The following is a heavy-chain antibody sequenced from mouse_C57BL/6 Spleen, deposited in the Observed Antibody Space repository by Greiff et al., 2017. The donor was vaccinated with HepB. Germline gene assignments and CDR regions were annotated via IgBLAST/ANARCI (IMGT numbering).Heavy chain of an antibody. D-gene: IGHD1-1*01. Sequence: EVMLVESGGGLVKPGGSLKLSCAASGFTFSSYTMSWVRQTPEKRLEWVATISGGGGNTYYPDSVKGRFTISRDNAKNTLYLQMSSLRSEDTALYYCARQVYYGSSYGYFDVWGTGTTVTVSS. J-gene: IGHJ1*03. CDR1: GFTFSSYT. CDR2: ISGGGGNT. V-gene: IGHV5-9*01. CDR3: ARQVYYGSSYGYFDV.